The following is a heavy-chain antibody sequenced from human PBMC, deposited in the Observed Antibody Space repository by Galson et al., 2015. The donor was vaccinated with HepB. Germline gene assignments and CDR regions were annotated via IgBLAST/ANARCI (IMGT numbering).Heavy chain of an antibody. D-gene: IGHD3-9*01. CDR3: SKRGARYFDKRDYYYGMDV. J-gene: IGHJ6*02. Sequence: QSGAEVTKPGASVKVSCTASGGTFSSYTISRVRQDTGQGLEWMGWISAYNGNTNYAQKLQGRVTMTTDTSTSTAYMELRSLRSDDTAVYYCSKRGARYFDKRDYYYGMDVWGQGTTVTVSS. CDR2: ISAYNGNT. CDR1: GGTFSSYT. V-gene: IGHV1-18*01.